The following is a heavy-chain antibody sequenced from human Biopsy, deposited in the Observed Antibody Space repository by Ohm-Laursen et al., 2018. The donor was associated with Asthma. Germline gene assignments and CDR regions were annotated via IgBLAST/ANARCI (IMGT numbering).Heavy chain of an antibody. V-gene: IGHV3-30*18. Sequence: SLRLSCAASGFTFGDYWMSWVRQAPGKGLDWVAVISFDGSNKNYTDSVKGRFTISRDNSRNTLHLQMNSLTAEDTAVYHCAKDERAYYGSDSKYMQPVPLGDWGQGTVVIVSA. CDR2: ISFDGSNK. J-gene: IGHJ4*02. CDR3: AKDERAYYGSDSKYMQPVPLGD. D-gene: IGHD2-21*01. CDR1: GFTFGDYW.